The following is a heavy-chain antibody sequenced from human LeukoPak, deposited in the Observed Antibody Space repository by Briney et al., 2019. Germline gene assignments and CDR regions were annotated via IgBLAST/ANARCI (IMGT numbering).Heavy chain of an antibody. Sequence: GGSLRLSCAASGFTFSSYAMSWVRQAPGEGLEWVSAISGSGGSTYYADSVKGRFTISRDNSKNTLYLQMNSLRAEDTAVYYCAKDYYDSSGYYLKAVYWGQGTLVTVSS. J-gene: IGHJ4*02. V-gene: IGHV3-23*01. D-gene: IGHD3-22*01. CDR1: GFTFSSYA. CDR3: AKDYYDSSGYYLKAVY. CDR2: ISGSGGST.